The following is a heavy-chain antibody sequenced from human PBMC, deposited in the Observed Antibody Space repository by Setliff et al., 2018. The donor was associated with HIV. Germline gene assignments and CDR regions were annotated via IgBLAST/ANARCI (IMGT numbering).Heavy chain of an antibody. CDR2: ISDDGSTK. V-gene: IGHV3-30*04. CDR3: ARDERWSLDY. D-gene: IGHD2-8*01. Sequence: SLRLSCAASGFTFNNYAMHWVRQAPGKGPECVAVISDDGSTKHYADSVKGRFTVSRDNSKNTVYLQVNSLRPEDTAVYYCARDERWSLDYWGQGTLVTVSS. CDR1: GFTFNNYA. J-gene: IGHJ4*02.